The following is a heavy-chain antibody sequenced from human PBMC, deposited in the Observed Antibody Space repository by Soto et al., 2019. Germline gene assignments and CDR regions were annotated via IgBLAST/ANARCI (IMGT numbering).Heavy chain of an antibody. CDR1: GGSFSGYY. V-gene: IGHV4-34*01. J-gene: IGHJ4*02. Sequence: SETLSLTCAVYGGSFSGYYWSWIRQPPGKGLEWIGEINHSGSTNYNPSLKSRVTISVDTSKNQFSLKLSSVTAADTAVYYCARVFRRGYCSGGSCQAPTPFDYWGQGTLVTVSS. CDR3: ARVFRRGYCSGGSCQAPTPFDY. CDR2: INHSGST. D-gene: IGHD2-15*01.